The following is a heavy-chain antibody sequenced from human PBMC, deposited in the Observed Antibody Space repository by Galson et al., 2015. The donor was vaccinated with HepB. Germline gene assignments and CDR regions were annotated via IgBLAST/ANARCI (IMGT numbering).Heavy chain of an antibody. J-gene: IGHJ4*02. Sequence: SLRLSCAASGFTFSSYSMNWVRQAPGKGLEWVSSISSSSSYIYYADSVKGRFTISRDNAKNSLYLQMNSLRAEDTAVYYCARGMTYYYGSGGSDPFDYWGQGTLVTVSS. CDR1: GFTFSSYS. CDR2: ISSSSSYI. D-gene: IGHD3-10*01. CDR3: ARGMTYYYGSGGSDPFDY. V-gene: IGHV3-21*01.